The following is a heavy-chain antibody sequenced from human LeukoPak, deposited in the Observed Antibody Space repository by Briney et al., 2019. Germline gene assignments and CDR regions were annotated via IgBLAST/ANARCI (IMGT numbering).Heavy chain of an antibody. V-gene: IGHV4-61*02. CDR1: GGSISTETYY. D-gene: IGHD1-26*01. J-gene: IGHJ5*02. CDR2: ISSTGNT. Sequence: PSGTLSLTCAVSGGSISTETYYWTWVRQPAGTELEWIGRISSTGNTDYNPSLKTRVTISMDRSKNHFSLGLNSVTATDTGVYYCVRDRSYGGSRFDTWGQGILVTVSS. CDR3: VRDRSYGGSRFDT.